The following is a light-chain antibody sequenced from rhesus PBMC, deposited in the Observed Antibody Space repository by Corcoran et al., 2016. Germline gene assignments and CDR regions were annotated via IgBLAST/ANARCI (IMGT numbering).Light chain of an antibody. V-gene: IGKV1-25*01. CDR2: YAT. CDR1: QGISSY. Sequence: DIQMTQSPSSVSASVGDRVTITCRASQGISSYLAWYPQKPGKAPKLLIYYATTLQSGVPSRFSGSGSGPELTHTISSLQPEDFATYYCQQFNSLPVTFGPGTKLDIK. J-gene: IGKJ3*01. CDR3: QQFNSLPVT.